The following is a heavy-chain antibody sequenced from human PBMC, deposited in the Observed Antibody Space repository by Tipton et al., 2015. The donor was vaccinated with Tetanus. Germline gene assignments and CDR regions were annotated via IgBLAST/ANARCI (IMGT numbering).Heavy chain of an antibody. CDR2: IMWNSGTI. CDR3: TKDTSPGGADY. V-gene: IGHV3-9*02. J-gene: IGHJ4*02. D-gene: IGHD6-25*01. CDR1: EFTSDYA. Sequence: SLRLSCVASEFTSDYAMHWVRQAPGKGLEWVSGIMWNSGTIGYADSVKGRFTISRDNAKNSLHLQMNSLRADDTAFYYCTKDTSPGGADYWDQGSLVTVSS.